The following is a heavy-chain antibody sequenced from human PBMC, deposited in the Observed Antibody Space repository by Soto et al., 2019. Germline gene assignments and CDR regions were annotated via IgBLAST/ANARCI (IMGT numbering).Heavy chain of an antibody. V-gene: IGHV3-48*01. CDR2: ISSSGSTI. Sequence: EVQLVESGVNLVQPGGSLRLSCAASGFTFSSYSMNWVRQAPGKGLEWVSYISSSGSTIYHADSVKGRFTISRDNAKKSLYLQMNSLRAEDTAVYYCARDRVSGAYYHDAFDMWGQGTMVTVSS. CDR1: GFTFSSYS. D-gene: IGHD3-10*01. CDR3: ARDRVSGAYYHDAFDM. J-gene: IGHJ3*02.